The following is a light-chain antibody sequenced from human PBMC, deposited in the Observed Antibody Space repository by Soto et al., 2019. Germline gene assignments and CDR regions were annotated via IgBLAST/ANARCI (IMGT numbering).Light chain of an antibody. Sequence: EVVMTQSPASLSASPGERVTLSCRASQNIHSSLAWYQQRPGQAPRLLIYDASTRATDIPPRFSGGGSGTEFTVTISSLQSEDFAIYYCQQYDIWPPYTFGQGTKVEF. V-gene: IGKV3-15*01. CDR3: QQYDIWPPYT. CDR1: QNIHSS. CDR2: DAS. J-gene: IGKJ2*01.